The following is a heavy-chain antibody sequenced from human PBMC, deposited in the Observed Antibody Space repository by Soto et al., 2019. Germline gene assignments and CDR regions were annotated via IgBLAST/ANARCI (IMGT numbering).Heavy chain of an antibody. V-gene: IGHV3-11*05. CDR1: GLTFSDYS. CDR2: ISRGGGDT. CDR3: AKARYYDSTGYLYYFDY. D-gene: IGHD3-22*01. J-gene: IGHJ4*02. Sequence: QVQLVESGGGLVKPGGSLRLSCAASGLTFSDYSMTWIRQVPGKGLEWVSRISRGGGDTEYADSVKGRFTISRDNSKNTLYLQMNSLRAEDTAVYYCAKARYYDSTGYLYYFDYWGQGTLVTVSS.